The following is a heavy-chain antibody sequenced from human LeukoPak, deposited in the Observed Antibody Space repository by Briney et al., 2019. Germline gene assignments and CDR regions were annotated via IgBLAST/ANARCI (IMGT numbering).Heavy chain of an antibody. V-gene: IGHV1-18*01. Sequence: AASVNVSCKASGGTFSSYAISWVRQAPGQGLEWMGWISAYNGNTNYAQKLQGRVTMTTDTSTSTAYMELRSLRSDDTAVYYCARPSFHCSSTSCYTGYGMDVWGQGTTVTVSS. D-gene: IGHD2-2*02. CDR2: ISAYNGNT. CDR1: GGTFSSYA. J-gene: IGHJ6*02. CDR3: ARPSFHCSSTSCYTGYGMDV.